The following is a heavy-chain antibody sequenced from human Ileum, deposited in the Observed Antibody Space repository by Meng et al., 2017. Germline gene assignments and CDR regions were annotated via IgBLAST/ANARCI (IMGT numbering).Heavy chain of an antibody. CDR3: ARHGGYYQGF. CDR1: SGSITSDTY. CDR2: ISHSGST. Sequence: EQLEAAGPGTVKPSGTLSLTCAVSSGSITSDTYWSWVRLPPGKGLEWIGQISHSGSTFYNPSLKSRVTMSVDKSKSQFSLMLTSVTAADTAVYYCARHGGYYQGFWGQGTLVTVSS. J-gene: IGHJ4*02. V-gene: IGHV4-4*02. D-gene: IGHD4-23*01.